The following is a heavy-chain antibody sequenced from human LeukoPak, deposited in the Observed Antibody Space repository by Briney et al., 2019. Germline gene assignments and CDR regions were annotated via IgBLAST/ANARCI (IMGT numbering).Heavy chain of an antibody. CDR3: ARESSGYFY. CDR2: ISSGSSFI. Sequence: PGGSLRLSCAASGFTFSTYSMNWVSQAPGKGLEWVSSISSGSSFIYYADSVKGRFTISRDNAKNSLFLQMNSLRAEDTAVYYCARESSGYFYWGQGTLVTVSS. D-gene: IGHD3-22*01. J-gene: IGHJ4*02. CDR1: GFTFSTYS. V-gene: IGHV3-21*01.